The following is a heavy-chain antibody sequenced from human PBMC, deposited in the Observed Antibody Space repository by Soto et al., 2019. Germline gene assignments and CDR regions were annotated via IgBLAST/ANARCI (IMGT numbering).Heavy chain of an antibody. CDR3: TRDLSSGFDY. Sequence: GASVKVSCKTSGNSFTSYYIHWVRQAPGQGLEWMGVINPIGGRTTYAQKFQGRVAMTRDTSTSTLYMDPSSLRSDDTAVYYCTRDLSSGFDYWGQGTQVTVSS. J-gene: IGHJ4*02. D-gene: IGHD3-22*01. CDR1: GNSFTSYY. V-gene: IGHV1-46*01. CDR2: INPIGGRT.